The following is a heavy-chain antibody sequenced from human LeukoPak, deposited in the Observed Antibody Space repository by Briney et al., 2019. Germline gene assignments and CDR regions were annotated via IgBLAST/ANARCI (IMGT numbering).Heavy chain of an antibody. CDR2: IYYSGST. Sequence: SETLSLAGTVSGGSISSYYWSWIREPPGKGLEWIGYIYYSGSTNYNPSLKSRVTISVDTSKNQFSLKLSSVTAADTAVYYCARQASEPYFDYSGQGTLVTVSS. V-gene: IGHV4-59*08. CDR3: ARQASEPYFDY. D-gene: IGHD1-14*01. J-gene: IGHJ4*02. CDR1: GGSISSYY.